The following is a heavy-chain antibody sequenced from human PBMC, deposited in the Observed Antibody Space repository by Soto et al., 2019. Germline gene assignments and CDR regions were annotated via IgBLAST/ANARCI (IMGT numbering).Heavy chain of an antibody. V-gene: IGHV3-30*18. CDR3: AKTFRDYGDYYYYYMDV. D-gene: IGHD4-17*01. CDR2: ISYDGSNK. Sequence: GGSLRLSCAASGFTFSSYGMHWVRQAPGKGLEWVAVISYDGSNKYYADSVKGRFTISRDNSKNTLYLQMNSLRAEDTAVYYCAKTFRDYGDYYYYYMDVWGKGTTVTVSS. CDR1: GFTFSSYG. J-gene: IGHJ6*03.